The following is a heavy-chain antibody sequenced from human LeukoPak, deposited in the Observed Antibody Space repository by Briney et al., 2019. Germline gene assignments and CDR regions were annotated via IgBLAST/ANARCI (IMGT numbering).Heavy chain of an antibody. J-gene: IGHJ4*02. V-gene: IGHV3-21*01. D-gene: IGHD3-10*01. CDR1: EFTFSSYS. CDR2: ISSSSSYI. CDR3: ARDKINWDGSGSYYSLDY. Sequence: GGSLRLSCAASEFTFSSYSMNWVRQAPGKGLEWVSSISSSSSYIYYADSVKSRFTISRDNAKNSMYLQMTSLRVEDTAVYYCARDKINWDGSGSYYSLDYWGQGTLVTVSS.